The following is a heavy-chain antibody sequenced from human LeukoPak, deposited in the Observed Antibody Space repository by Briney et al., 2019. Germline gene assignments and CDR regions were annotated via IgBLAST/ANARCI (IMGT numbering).Heavy chain of an antibody. Sequence: QPGGSLRLSCAASGFTFSSYAMSWVRQAPGKGLEWVSAISGSGGSTYYADSVKGRFTISRDNSKNTLYLQMNSLRAEDTAVYYCAKDNAGYGDYASSFDIWGQGTMVTVSS. CDR2: ISGSGGST. V-gene: IGHV3-23*01. D-gene: IGHD4-17*01. CDR1: GFTFSSYA. CDR3: AKDNAGYGDYASSFDI. J-gene: IGHJ3*02.